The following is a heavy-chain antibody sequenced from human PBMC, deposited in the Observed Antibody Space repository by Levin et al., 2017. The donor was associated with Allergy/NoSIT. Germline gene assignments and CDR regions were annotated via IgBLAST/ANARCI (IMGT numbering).Heavy chain of an antibody. Sequence: LSLTCAASGFTFDDYAMHWVRQAPGKGLEWVSGISWNSGSIGYADSVKGRFTISRDNAKNSLYLQMNSLRAEDTALYYCAKDVHSSSYYYYYGMDVWGQGTTVTVSS. V-gene: IGHV3-9*01. CDR3: AKDVHSSSYYYYYGMDV. J-gene: IGHJ6*02. D-gene: IGHD6-13*01. CDR1: GFTFDDYA. CDR2: ISWNSGSI.